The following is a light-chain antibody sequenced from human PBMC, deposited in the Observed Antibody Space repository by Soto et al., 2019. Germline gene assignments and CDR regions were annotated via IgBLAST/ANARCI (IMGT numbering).Light chain of an antibody. J-gene: IGKJ1*01. V-gene: IGKV3-15*01. CDR3: QQYNNWPPTWT. CDR1: QSISSN. CDR2: DAS. Sequence: EVVMTQSPATLSVSPGERATLSCRASQSISSNLAWYQQKSGQAPRLLIYDASTRATGIPTRFSGSGSGTEFSLTISSLQSEDFEVYYCQQYNNWPPTWTFGRGTKVEVK.